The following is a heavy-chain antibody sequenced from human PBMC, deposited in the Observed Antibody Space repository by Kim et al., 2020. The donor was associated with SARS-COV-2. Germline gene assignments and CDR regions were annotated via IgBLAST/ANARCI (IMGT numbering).Heavy chain of an antibody. CDR2: ISYDGSNK. CDR3: ARVDDSSGYYYLFDY. J-gene: IGHJ4*02. V-gene: IGHV3-30*04. Sequence: GGSLRLSCAASGFTFSSYAMHWVRQAPGKGLEWVAVISYDGSNKYYADSVKGRFTISRDNSKNTLYLQMNSLRAEDTAVYYCARVDDSSGYYYLFDYWGQGTLVTVSS. CDR1: GFTFSSYA. D-gene: IGHD3-22*01.